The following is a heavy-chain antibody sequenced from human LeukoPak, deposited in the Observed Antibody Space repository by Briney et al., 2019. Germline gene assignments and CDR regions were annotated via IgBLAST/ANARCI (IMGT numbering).Heavy chain of an antibody. D-gene: IGHD2-15*01. Sequence: PSETLSLTCTVSGGSISSGDYYWSWIRQPPGKGLEWIGYIYYSGSTYYNPSLESRVTISVDTSKNQFSLKLSSVTAADTAVYYCARDSCSGGSCYSSVWYFDLWGRGTLVTVSS. V-gene: IGHV4-30-4*08. CDR1: GGSISSGDYY. CDR2: IYYSGST. CDR3: ARDSCSGGSCYSSVWYFDL. J-gene: IGHJ2*01.